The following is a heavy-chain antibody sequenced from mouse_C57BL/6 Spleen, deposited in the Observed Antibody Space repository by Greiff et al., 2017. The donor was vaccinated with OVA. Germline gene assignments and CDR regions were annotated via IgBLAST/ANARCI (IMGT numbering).Heavy chain of an antibody. D-gene: IGHD4-1*01. CDR2: ISSGGDYI. Sequence: DVMLVESGEGLVKPGGSLKLPCAASGFTFSSYAMSWVRQTPEKRLEWVAYISSGGDYIYYADTVKGRFTISRDNARNTLYLQMSSLKSEDTAMYYCTRDPGSYYFDYWGQGTTLTVSS. CDR1: GFTFSSYA. V-gene: IGHV5-9-1*02. CDR3: TRDPGSYYFDY. J-gene: IGHJ2*01.